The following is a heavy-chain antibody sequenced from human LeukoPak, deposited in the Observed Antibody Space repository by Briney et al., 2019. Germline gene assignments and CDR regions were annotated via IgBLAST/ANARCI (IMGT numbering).Heavy chain of an antibody. J-gene: IGHJ4*02. V-gene: IGHV3-23*01. CDR3: AKDQDSGIAVAGSGPGY. Sequence: GGSLRLSCAASGFTFSSYAMSWVRQASGKGLEWVSAISGSGGSTYYADSVKGRFTISRDNSKNTLYLQMNSLRAEDTAVYYCAKDQDSGIAVAGSGPGYWGQGTLVTVSS. D-gene: IGHD6-19*01. CDR1: GFTFSSYA. CDR2: ISGSGGST.